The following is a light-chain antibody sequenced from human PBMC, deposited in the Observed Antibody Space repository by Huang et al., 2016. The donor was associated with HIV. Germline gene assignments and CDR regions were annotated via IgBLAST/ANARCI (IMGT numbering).Light chain of an antibody. V-gene: IGKV1-39*01. CDR1: QTIGKY. Sequence: DVQMTQSPSSLSASVGDRVTIACRASQTIGKYLNWYQQKPGKVPSLLIYGASNLNSGVPSRFSGSGSGTDFTLTISSLQPEDFATYYCQQSHSLPPAFGPGTIVDFE. CDR3: QQSHSLPPA. J-gene: IGKJ3*01. CDR2: GAS.